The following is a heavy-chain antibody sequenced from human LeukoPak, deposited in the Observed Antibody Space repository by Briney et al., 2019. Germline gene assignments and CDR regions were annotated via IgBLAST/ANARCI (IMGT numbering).Heavy chain of an antibody. Sequence: SETLSLTCTVSGYSISSGYYWGWIRQPPGKGLEWIGSIYHSGTTYYNPSLRSRVTISVDTSKNQFSLRLSSVTAVDTAIYYCARELSGSSSGAPFNYWGQGTLVTVSS. D-gene: IGHD6-19*01. V-gene: IGHV4-38-2*02. CDR1: GYSISSGYY. CDR3: ARELSGSSSGAPFNY. J-gene: IGHJ4*02. CDR2: IYHSGTT.